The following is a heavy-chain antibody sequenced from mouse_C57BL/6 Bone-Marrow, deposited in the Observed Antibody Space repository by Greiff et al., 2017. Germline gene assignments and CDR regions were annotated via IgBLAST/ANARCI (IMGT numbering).Heavy chain of an antibody. CDR1: GFSLTSYG. CDR3: AKNRGYGSSFYAMDY. V-gene: IGHV2-5*01. CDR2: IWRGGST. Sequence: VQLQQSGPGLVQPSQSLSITCTVSGFSLTSYGVHWVRQSPGKGLEWLGVIWRGGSTDYNAAFMSRLSITKDNSKSQVFFKMNSLQADDTAIYYCAKNRGYGSSFYAMDYWGQGTSVTVSS. J-gene: IGHJ4*01. D-gene: IGHD1-1*01.